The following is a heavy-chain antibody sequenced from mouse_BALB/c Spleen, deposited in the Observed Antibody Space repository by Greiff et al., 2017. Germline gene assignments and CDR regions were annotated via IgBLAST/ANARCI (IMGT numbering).Heavy chain of an antibody. D-gene: IGHD2-3*01. V-gene: IGHV5-17*02. CDR2: ISSGSSTI. J-gene: IGHJ4*01. CDR1: GFTFSSFG. Sequence: EVQRVESGGGLVQPGGSRKLSCAASGFTFSSFGMHWVRQAPEKGLEWVAYISSGSSTIYYGDTVKGRFTISRDNPKNTLFLQMTSLRSEDTAMYYCARSSLDGSYAMDYWGQGTSVTVSS. CDR3: ARSSLDGSYAMDY.